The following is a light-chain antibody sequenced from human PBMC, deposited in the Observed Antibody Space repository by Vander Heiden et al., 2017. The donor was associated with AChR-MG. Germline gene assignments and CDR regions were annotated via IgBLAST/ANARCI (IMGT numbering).Light chain of an antibody. CDR1: GSDVGGYRY. CDR2: DVS. J-gene: IGLJ1*01. Sequence: QSALTQPRSVSGSPGQSVTISCTGTGSDVGGYRYVSWHQQHPGKAPKLMIYDVSKRPSGVPDRFSGSKSGNTASLTISGLQAEDEADYYCCSYAGSYTSYVFGTGTKVTVL. CDR3: CSYAGSYTSYV. V-gene: IGLV2-11*01.